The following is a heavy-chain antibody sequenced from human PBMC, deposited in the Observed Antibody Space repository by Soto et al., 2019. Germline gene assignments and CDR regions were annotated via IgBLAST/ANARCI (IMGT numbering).Heavy chain of an antibody. CDR1: GFTVSSNY. Sequence: EVQLVESGGGLVQPGGSLRLSCAASGFTVSSNYMSWVRQAPGKGLEWVSVIYSGGSTYYADSVKGRFTISRHNSKNTLYLQMNSLRAEDTAVYYCLTINSYGPPGSGYYYGMDVWGQGTTVIVSS. V-gene: IGHV3-53*04. D-gene: IGHD5-18*01. J-gene: IGHJ6*02. CDR2: IYSGGST. CDR3: LTINSYGPPGSGYYYGMDV.